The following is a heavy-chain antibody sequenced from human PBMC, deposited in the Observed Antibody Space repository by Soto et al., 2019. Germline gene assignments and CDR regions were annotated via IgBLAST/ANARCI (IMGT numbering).Heavy chain of an antibody. J-gene: IGHJ4*02. D-gene: IGHD6-13*01. CDR1: GYCFTSYW. CDR3: ARAWGYSSSWYEV. V-gene: IGHV5-10-1*01. Sequence: GESLKISCKGSGYCFTSYWISSVRQMPGKGLEWMGRIYPSDSYTNYSPSFQGHVTISADKSISTAYLQWSSLKASDTAMYYCARAWGYSSSWYEVWGQGTLVTVSS. CDR2: IYPSDSYT.